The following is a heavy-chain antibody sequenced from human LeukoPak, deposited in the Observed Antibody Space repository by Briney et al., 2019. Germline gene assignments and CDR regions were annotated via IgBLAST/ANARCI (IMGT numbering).Heavy chain of an antibody. CDR1: GYTFTSYD. CDR2: IIPIFGTA. V-gene: IGHV1-69*13. CDR3: ARDHIVGATPALDY. Sequence: SVKVSCKASGYTFTSYDINWVRQATGQGLEWMGGIIPIFGTANYAQKFQGRVTITADESTSTAYMELSSLRSEDTAVYYCARDHIVGATPALDYWGQGTLVTVSS. J-gene: IGHJ4*02. D-gene: IGHD1-26*01.